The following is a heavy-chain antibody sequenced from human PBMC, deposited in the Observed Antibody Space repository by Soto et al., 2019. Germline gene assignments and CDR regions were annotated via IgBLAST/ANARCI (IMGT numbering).Heavy chain of an antibody. Sequence: SVKVSCKASGGTFSSYAISWVRQAPGQGLEWMGGIIPIFGTANYAQKFQGRVTITADKSTSTAYMELSSLRSEDTAVYYCARVILMDIVATWYSGMDVWGQGTTVTVSS. J-gene: IGHJ6*02. CDR1: GGTFSSYA. D-gene: IGHD5-12*01. CDR3: ARVILMDIVATWYSGMDV. V-gene: IGHV1-69*06. CDR2: IIPIFGTA.